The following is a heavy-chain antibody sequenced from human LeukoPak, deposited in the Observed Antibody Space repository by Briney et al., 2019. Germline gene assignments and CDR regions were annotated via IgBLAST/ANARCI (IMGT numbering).Heavy chain of an antibody. CDR3: ARARNCGGDCGVDY. CDR2: IYYSGST. CDR1: GGSISGYY. J-gene: IGHJ4*02. D-gene: IGHD2-21*02. V-gene: IGHV4-59*01. Sequence: SETLSLTCTVSGGSISGYYWSWIRQPPGKELEWIGYIYYSGSTNYNPSLKRRVTMSVDTSKNHFSLKLSSVTPADTAVYYCARARNCGGDCGVDYWGQGTLVTVSS.